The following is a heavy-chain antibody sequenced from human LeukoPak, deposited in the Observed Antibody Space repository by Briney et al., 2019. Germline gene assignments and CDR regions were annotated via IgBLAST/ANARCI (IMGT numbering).Heavy chain of an antibody. CDR3: ASSMVPAAIGPFDY. CDR2: IWYDGSIK. Sequence: GGSLRLSCAASGFSFSSYGMHWVRQAPGKGLEWVAVIWYDGSIKYYGDSVKGRFTISRDNAKNSLYLQMNSLRAEDTAVYYCASSMVPAAIGPFDYWGQGTLVTVSS. D-gene: IGHD2-2*01. J-gene: IGHJ4*02. CDR1: GFSFSSYG. V-gene: IGHV3-33*03.